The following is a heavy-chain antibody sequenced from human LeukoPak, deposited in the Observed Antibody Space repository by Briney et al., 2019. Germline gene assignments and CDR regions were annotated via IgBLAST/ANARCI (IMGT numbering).Heavy chain of an antibody. V-gene: IGHV1-46*01. CDR2: INPSGGST. CDR1: GFTFSSYY. Sequence: GASVKVSCKAFGFTFSSYYMQWVRQAPGQGPEWVGIINPSGGSTTYAQKFQGRVTMTRGTSTSTVYMDLTSLRSDDTAVYYCARHSLPGKTPFDYWGQGTLVTVSS. D-gene: IGHD1-1*01. CDR3: ARHSLPGKTPFDY. J-gene: IGHJ4*02.